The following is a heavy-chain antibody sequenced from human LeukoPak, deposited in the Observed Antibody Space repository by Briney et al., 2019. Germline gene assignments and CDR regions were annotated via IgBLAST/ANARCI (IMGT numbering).Heavy chain of an antibody. Sequence: SETLSLTCAVYGGSFSGYYWSWIRQPPGKGLEWMGEINHSGSTNYNPSLKSRVTISVDTSKTQFSLKLSSVPAADTAVYYCARGVVVVVAATWGYYYYYMDVWGKGTTVTVSS. CDR2: INHSGST. CDR3: ARGVVVVVAATWGYYYYYMDV. J-gene: IGHJ6*03. CDR1: GGSFSGYY. D-gene: IGHD2-15*01. V-gene: IGHV4-34*01.